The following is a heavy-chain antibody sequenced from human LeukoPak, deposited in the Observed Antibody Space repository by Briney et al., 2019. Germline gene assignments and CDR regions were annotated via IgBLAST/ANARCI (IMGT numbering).Heavy chain of an antibody. Sequence: PGGSLRLSCAASGFTFSSYGMSWVRQAPGKGLEWVSAISGSGGSTYYADSVKGRFTISRDNSKNTLYLQMNSLRAEDTAVYYCAKGLGGVAAAGIPFDYWGQGTLVTVSS. CDR3: AKGLGGVAAAGIPFDY. D-gene: IGHD6-13*01. J-gene: IGHJ4*02. V-gene: IGHV3-23*01. CDR1: GFTFSSYG. CDR2: ISGSGGST.